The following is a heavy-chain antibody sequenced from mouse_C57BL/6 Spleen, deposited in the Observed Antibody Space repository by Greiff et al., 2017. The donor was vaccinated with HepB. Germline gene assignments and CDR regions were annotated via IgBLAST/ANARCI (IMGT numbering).Heavy chain of an antibody. D-gene: IGHD1-1*01. CDR3: ARGTVYYAMDY. CDR2: ISNLAYSI. Sequence: EVKLVESGGGLVQPGGSLKLSCAASGFTFSDYGMAWVRQAPRKGPEWVAFISNLAYSIYYADTVTGRFTISRENAKNTLYLEMSSLRSEDTAMYYCARGTVYYAMDYWGQGTSVTVSS. V-gene: IGHV5-15*01. J-gene: IGHJ4*01. CDR1: GFTFSDYG.